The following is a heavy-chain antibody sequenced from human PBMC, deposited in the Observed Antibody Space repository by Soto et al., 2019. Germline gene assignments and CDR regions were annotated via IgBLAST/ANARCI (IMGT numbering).Heavy chain of an antibody. J-gene: IGHJ4*02. V-gene: IGHV3-15*07. Sequence: PGGSLRLSCAASGFTFSNAWMNWVRQAQGKGLEWVGRIKSKTDGGTTDYAAPAKGRFTISRDDSKNTLYLQMNNLKNEDTAVNYCTTDSGSYFEYWGQGTLVTVSS. D-gene: IGHD6-6*01. CDR3: TTDSGSYFEY. CDR2: IKSKTDGGTT. CDR1: GFTFSNAW.